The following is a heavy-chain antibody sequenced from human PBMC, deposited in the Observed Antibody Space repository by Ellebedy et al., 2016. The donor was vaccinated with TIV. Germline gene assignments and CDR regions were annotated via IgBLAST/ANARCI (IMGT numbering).Heavy chain of an antibody. Sequence: GGSLRLSXAASGFTFSNYAMTWVRQAPGKGLEWVSGIGDTAHNTYYVDSVKGRFTISRDNSKNTLYLQLNSLRAEDTAVYFCARRWATYYYDYWGRGTLVTVSS. V-gene: IGHV3-23*01. CDR3: ARRWATYYYDY. CDR2: IGDTAHNT. D-gene: IGHD1-26*01. J-gene: IGHJ4*02. CDR1: GFTFSNYA.